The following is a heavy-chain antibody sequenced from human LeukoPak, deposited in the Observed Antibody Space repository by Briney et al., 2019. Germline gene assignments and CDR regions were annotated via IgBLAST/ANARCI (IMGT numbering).Heavy chain of an antibody. D-gene: IGHD6-13*01. Sequence: PSETLSLTCTVSGGSISSYYWSWIRQPPGKGLEWVSGINWNGGSTGYADSVKGRFTISRDNAKNSLYLQMNSLRAEDTALYHCARDQVRIAAAVGGQGTLVTVSS. CDR3: ARDQVRIAAAV. CDR1: GGSISSYY. V-gene: IGHV3-20*01. J-gene: IGHJ4*02. CDR2: INWNGGST.